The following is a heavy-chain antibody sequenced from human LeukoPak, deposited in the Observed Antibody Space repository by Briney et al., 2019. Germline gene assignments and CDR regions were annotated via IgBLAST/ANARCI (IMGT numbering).Heavy chain of an antibody. Sequence: GGSLRLSCAASGFTFSNAWMSWVRQAPGKGLEWVGRIRSKSDGGATDYAAPVKGRLTISRDDSINTLYLQMNSLKTEDTAVYYCTTFGYRYGLAWGQGTLVTVSS. CDR2: IRSKSDGGAT. CDR1: GFTFSNAW. V-gene: IGHV3-15*01. D-gene: IGHD5-18*01. CDR3: TTFGYRYGLA. J-gene: IGHJ5*02.